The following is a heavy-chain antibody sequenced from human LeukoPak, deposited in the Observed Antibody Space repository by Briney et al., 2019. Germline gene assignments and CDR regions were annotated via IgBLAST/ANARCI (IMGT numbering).Heavy chain of an antibody. CDR2: ISNVGRSK. V-gene: IGHV3-23*01. CDR3: AKDRDDYGDADY. Sequence: GGSLRLSCAASGFTLRNYAMSWVRQAPGKGLEWVSGISNVGRSKYYADSVKGRFTISRDNSKNTVHLQMNSLRAEDTAVYYCAKDRDDYGDADYWGQGTLVAVSS. J-gene: IGHJ4*02. D-gene: IGHD4-17*01. CDR1: GFTLRNYA.